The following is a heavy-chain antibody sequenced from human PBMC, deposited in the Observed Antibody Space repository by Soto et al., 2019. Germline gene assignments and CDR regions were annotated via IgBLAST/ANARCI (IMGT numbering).Heavy chain of an antibody. D-gene: IGHD5-12*01. CDR2: IYYSGST. Sequence: ASETLSLTCTVSGGSISSYYWSWIRQPPGKGLEWIGYIYYSGSTNYNPSLKSRVTISVDTSKNQFSLKLSSVTAADTAVYYCARCEQGGYSGYDRRYYYYYYYMDVWGKGTTVTVSS. CDR1: GGSISSYY. V-gene: IGHV4-59*01. CDR3: ARCEQGGYSGYDRRYYYYYYYMDV. J-gene: IGHJ6*03.